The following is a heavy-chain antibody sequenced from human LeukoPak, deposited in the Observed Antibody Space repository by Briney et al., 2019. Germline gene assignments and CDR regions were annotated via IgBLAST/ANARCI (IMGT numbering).Heavy chain of an antibody. CDR1: GFSFSSHA. V-gene: IGHV3-23*01. J-gene: IGHJ4*02. CDR3: AKDLQLVRWFCFDY. CDR2: ITAGGGST. D-gene: IGHD6-13*01. Sequence: PGGSLRLSCAASGFSFSSHAVTWVRQAPGKGLEWVSVITAGGGSTYYADSVRGRFTISRDNSKNTLFLQMNSLRAEDTAVYYCAKDLQLVRWFCFDYWGQGTLVTVS.